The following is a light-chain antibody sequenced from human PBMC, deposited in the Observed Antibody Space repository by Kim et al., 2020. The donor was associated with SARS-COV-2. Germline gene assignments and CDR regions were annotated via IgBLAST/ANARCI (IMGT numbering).Light chain of an antibody. J-gene: IGKJ1*01. CDR2: GAS. V-gene: IGKV3-20*01. Sequence: EIVLTQSPGTLSLSPGERAILSCRASQSVSSSYLAWYQQKPGQAPRLLIYGASSRATGIPDRFSGSGSGTDFTLTISRLEPEDFAVYYCQQYSSSPGTFGQGTTGDSK. CDR1: QSVSSSY. CDR3: QQYSSSPGT.